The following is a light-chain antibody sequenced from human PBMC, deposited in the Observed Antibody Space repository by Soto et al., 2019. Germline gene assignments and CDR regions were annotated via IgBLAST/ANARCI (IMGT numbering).Light chain of an antibody. CDR3: QQYSQWPLT. CDR2: GAS. V-gene: IGKV3-15*01. J-gene: IGKJ4*01. Sequence: EIVMTQSPVTLSVSPGERATLSCRASQSVSTNLAWYQQKPGQAPRLLIYGASTRATDIPARFSGSGSGTEFTLTISSLQSEDFAVYYCQQYSQWPLTFGGGTKVDI. CDR1: QSVSTN.